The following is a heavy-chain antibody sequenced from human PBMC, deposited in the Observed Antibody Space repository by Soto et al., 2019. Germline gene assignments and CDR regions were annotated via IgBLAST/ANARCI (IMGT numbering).Heavy chain of an antibody. CDR1: GFIFSDYA. J-gene: IGHJ4*02. V-gene: IGHV3-23*01. D-gene: IGHD6-19*01. CDR3: VKRAVTGVWWFFDH. Sequence: EVQLLESGGDLVQPGGSLRLSCVASGFIFSDYAMTWVRQAPGKGLEWVSTIGVSGGDTYYADSVKGRFTITRDNSKNTVSVQMNSMRAEDTAVYYCVKRAVTGVWWFFDHWGQGALVAVSS. CDR2: IGVSGGDT.